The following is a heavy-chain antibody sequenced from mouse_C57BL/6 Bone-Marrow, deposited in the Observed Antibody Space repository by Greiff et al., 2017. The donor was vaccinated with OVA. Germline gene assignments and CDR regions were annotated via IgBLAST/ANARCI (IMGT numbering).Heavy chain of an antibody. D-gene: IGHD3-1*01. CDR2: IWSGGSS. CDR3: ASSDRAMDY. Sequence: VQLQQSGPGLVQPSQSLSITCTVSGFSLTSYGVHWVRQSQGKGLEWLGVIWSGGSSDYNAAFITRLSISKDNYKSHVFFKMNSLQADDTTIYYCASSDRAMDYWGQGTSVTVSS. CDR1: GFSLTSYG. J-gene: IGHJ4*01. V-gene: IGHV2-2*01.